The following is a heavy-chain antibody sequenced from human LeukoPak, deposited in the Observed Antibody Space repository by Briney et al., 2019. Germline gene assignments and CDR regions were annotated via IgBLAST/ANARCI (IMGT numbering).Heavy chain of an antibody. Sequence: PGGSLRLSCAASGFTFSSYGMHWVRQAPGKGLVWVAFIRYDGSNKYYADSVKGRFTISRDNSKNTLYLQMNSLRAEDTAVYYCAKDPLAYYDILTGNWFDPWGQGTLVTVSS. CDR2: IRYDGSNK. D-gene: IGHD3-9*01. CDR1: GFTFSSYG. V-gene: IGHV3-30*02. J-gene: IGHJ5*02. CDR3: AKDPLAYYDILTGNWFDP.